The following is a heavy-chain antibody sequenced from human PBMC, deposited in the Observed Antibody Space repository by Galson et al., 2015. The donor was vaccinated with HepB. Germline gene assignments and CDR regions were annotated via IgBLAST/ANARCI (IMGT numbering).Heavy chain of an antibody. D-gene: IGHD6-19*01. CDR2: FDPEDGET. CDR1: GYTLTELS. V-gene: IGHV1-24*01. J-gene: IGHJ4*02. Sequence: SVKVSCKVSGYTLTELSMHWVRQAPGKGLEWMGGFDPEDGETIYAQKFQGRVTMTEDTSTDTAYMELSSLRSEDMAVYYCATTDLKQWLVRGPGDYWGQGTLVTVSS. CDR3: ATTDLKQWLVRGPGDY.